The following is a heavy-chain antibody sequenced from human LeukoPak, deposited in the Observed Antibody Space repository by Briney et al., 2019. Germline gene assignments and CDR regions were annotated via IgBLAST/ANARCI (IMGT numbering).Heavy chain of an antibody. V-gene: IGHV4-59*08. D-gene: IGHD3-22*01. CDR3: ARSLYYYDSSGYSGFDP. Sequence: SETLSLTCTVSGGSISSYYWSWIRQPPGKGLEWIGYIYYSGGTNYNPSLKSRVTISVDTSKNQFSLKLSSVTAADTAVYYCARSLYYYDSSGYSGFDPWGQGTLVTVSS. J-gene: IGHJ5*02. CDR1: GGSISSYY. CDR2: IYYSGGT.